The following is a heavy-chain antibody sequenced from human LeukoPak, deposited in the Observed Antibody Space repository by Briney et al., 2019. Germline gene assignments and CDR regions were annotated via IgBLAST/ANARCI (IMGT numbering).Heavy chain of an antibody. V-gene: IGHV3-7*02. CDR2: IKHDGSET. CDR3: AKNGGPHGMDV. Sequence: PGGSLRLSCATPGFTFSSIWMSWVRQAPGKGLGWVANIKHDGSETNYVDSVRGGFTTSRDNARKSQHLQMNSLKAEDTAVYYCAKNGGPHGMDVWGQGTTVTVSS. D-gene: IGHD3-16*01. J-gene: IGHJ6*02. CDR1: GFTFSSIW.